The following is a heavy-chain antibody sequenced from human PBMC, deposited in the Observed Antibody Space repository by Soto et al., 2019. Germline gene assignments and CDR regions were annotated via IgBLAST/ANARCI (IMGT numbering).Heavy chain of an antibody. V-gene: IGHV3-74*01. CDR2: ISSDGSST. CDR3: PRVPYCSSRSCYSYFES. CDR1: GLTFRSYW. J-gene: IGHJ4*02. Sequence: PGESLKISCAPSGLTFRSYWTHWVRQAPGKGLVSVSSISSDGSSTNHAESAKRRFNISRDNAKNTLTLQMNRLRAEDTAVYYCPRVPYCSSRSCYSYFESWGQGTLVTVSS. D-gene: IGHD2-2*01.